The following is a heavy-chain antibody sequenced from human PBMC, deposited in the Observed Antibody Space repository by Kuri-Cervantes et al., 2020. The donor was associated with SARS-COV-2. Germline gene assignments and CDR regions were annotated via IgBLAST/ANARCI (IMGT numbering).Heavy chain of an antibody. D-gene: IGHD1-14*01. Sequence: SVKVSCKASGGTFSSYAISWVRQAPGQGLEWMGGIIPIFGTANYAQKFQGRVTMTRNTSISTAYMELSSLRSEDTAVYYCARVFTGTTYISYYYYYMDVWGKGTTVTVSS. CDR3: ARVFTGTTYISYYYYYMDV. J-gene: IGHJ6*03. V-gene: IGHV1-69*05. CDR1: GGTFSSYA. CDR2: IIPIFGTA.